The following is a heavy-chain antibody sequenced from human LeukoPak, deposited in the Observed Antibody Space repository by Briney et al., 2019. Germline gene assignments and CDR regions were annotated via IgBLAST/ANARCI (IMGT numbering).Heavy chain of an antibody. D-gene: IGHD3-10*01. J-gene: IGHJ4*02. V-gene: IGHV1-8*02. CDR1: GYTFTGYY. CDR2: MNPNSGNT. Sequence: ASVKVSCKASGYTFTGYYMHWVRQAPGQGLEWMGWMNPNSGNTGYAQKFQGRVTMTRNTSISTAYMELSSLRSEDTAVYYCALRGYYGSGSYDDYWGQGTLVTVSS. CDR3: ALRGYYGSGSYDDY.